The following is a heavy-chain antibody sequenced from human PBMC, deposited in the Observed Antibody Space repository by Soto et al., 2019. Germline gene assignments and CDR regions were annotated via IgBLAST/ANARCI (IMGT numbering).Heavy chain of an antibody. V-gene: IGHV2-5*02. D-gene: IGHD3-16*02. CDR1: GFSLSTSGVG. CDR3: AHGRSMITFGGVIVSAFDI. J-gene: IGHJ3*02. CDR2: IYWDDDK. Sequence: SGPTLVNPTQTLTLTCTFSGFSLSTSGVGVGWIRQPPGKALEWLALIYWDDDKRYSPSLKSRLTITKDTSKNQVVLKMTNMDPVDTATYYCAHGRSMITFGGVIVSAFDIWGQGTMVTVSS.